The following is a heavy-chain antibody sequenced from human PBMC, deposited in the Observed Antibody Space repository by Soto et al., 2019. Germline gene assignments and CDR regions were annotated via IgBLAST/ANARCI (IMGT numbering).Heavy chain of an antibody. V-gene: IGHV4-39*01. CDR3: ATYCTSTNCYRRAFVP. D-gene: IGHD2-2*01. J-gene: IGHJ5*02. Sequence: QLQLQESGPGLVKPSETLSLTCSVSGGSISSSRYYWGWIRQPPGKGLEWIGNIYYSGSTDYNPSLKSRVTISVDTSKNQFSLKLTSVSAADTAVYYCATYCTSTNCYRRAFVPWGQGTLVTVSS. CDR1: GGSISSSRYY. CDR2: IYYSGST.